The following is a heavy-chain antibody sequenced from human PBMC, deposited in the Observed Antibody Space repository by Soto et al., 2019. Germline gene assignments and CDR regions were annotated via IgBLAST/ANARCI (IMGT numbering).Heavy chain of an antibody. Sequence: PGESLNISCKGSGYIFTSYWISWVRQMPGKGLEWMGRIDPSDSYTKYWPSFQGHVTISADKSTSTAYLQWSSLKALDTAMYYCARSWYYYGSGGLDYWGQGTLVTVS. CDR3: ARSWYYYGSGGLDY. D-gene: IGHD3-10*01. CDR2: IDPSDSYT. CDR1: GYIFTSYW. V-gene: IGHV5-10-1*01. J-gene: IGHJ4*02.